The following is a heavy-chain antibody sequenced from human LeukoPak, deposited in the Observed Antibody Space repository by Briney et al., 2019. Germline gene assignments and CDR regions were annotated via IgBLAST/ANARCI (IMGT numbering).Heavy chain of an antibody. CDR2: ISSSSSYI. Sequence: GGSLRLSCAAPGFTFSSYSMNWVRQAPGKGLEWVSSISSSSSYIYYADSVKGRFTISRDNAKNSLYLQMNSLRAEDTAVYYCARDTYYYDSSGYYYWGQGTLVTVSS. CDR1: GFTFSSYS. CDR3: ARDTYYYDSSGYYY. V-gene: IGHV3-21*01. D-gene: IGHD3-22*01. J-gene: IGHJ4*02.